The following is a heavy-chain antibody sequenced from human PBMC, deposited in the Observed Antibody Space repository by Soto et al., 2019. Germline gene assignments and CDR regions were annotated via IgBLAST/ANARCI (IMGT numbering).Heavy chain of an antibody. D-gene: IGHD1-20*01. V-gene: IGHV1-69*13. CDR2: IIPIFGTA. CDR1: GGTFSSYA. Sequence: ASVKVSGKASGGTFSSYAISWVRQAPGQGLEWMGGIIPIFGTANYAQKFQGRVTITADESTSTAYMELSSLRSEDTAVYYCARGQSITVFDYWGQGTLVTVSS. J-gene: IGHJ4*02. CDR3: ARGQSITVFDY.